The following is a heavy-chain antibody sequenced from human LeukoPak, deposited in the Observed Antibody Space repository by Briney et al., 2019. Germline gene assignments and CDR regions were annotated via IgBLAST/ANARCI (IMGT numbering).Heavy chain of an antibody. CDR2: INPNSGVT. D-gene: IGHD5-12*01. Sequence: ASVKVSCKASGYTFTGYYMHWVRQAPGQGLEWMGWINPNSGVTNYAQKLQGRVTMTTDTSTSTAYMELRSLRSDDTAVYYCARWLPADLYYFDYWGQGTLVTVSS. CDR1: GYTFTGYY. CDR3: ARWLPADLYYFDY. J-gene: IGHJ4*02. V-gene: IGHV1-2*02.